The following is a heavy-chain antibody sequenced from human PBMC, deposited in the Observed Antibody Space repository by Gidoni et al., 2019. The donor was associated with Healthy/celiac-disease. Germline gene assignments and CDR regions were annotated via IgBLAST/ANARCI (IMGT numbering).Heavy chain of an antibody. V-gene: IGHV3-30-3*01. CDR2: ISYDGSNK. J-gene: IGHJ1*01. Sequence: QVQLVESGGGVVQPGRALRLSCAASGLACSSFAMHWVRQAPGKGLEWVAVISYDGSNKYYAASVKGRFTISRDNSKNTLYLQRNSLRAEDPAVYYCARDLGLGDSEALEHWGQGTLVTVSS. D-gene: IGHD3-16*01. CDR3: ARDLGLGDSEALEH. CDR1: GLACSSFA.